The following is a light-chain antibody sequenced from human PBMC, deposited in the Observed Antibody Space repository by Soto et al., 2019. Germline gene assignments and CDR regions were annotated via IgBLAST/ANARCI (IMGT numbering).Light chain of an antibody. CDR2: GAS. CDR3: QQYGSSFT. Sequence: EIVLTQSPGTLSLSPGERATLSCRASQSVSTSYLAWYQQRPGQAPRLRIYGASSRPTGIPDRFSGSGSGTYFTLTSSRLEPEDFAVYYCQQYGSSFTFGPGTKVDIK. V-gene: IGKV3-20*01. J-gene: IGKJ3*01. CDR1: QSVSTSY.